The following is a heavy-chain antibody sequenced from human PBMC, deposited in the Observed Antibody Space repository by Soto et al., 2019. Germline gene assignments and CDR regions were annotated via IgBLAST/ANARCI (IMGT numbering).Heavy chain of an antibody. Sequence: EVRLEESWGRLVQAGTSLRLSCRASGFRFDDYALHWFRQAPGQGLELVAGIIWNSEAIDYAESVRGRFTISRDHAENSVLLQMDSLSPEDTALYYCTRDDHGIATRGTPILGSWGQVTPVTVS. D-gene: IGHD6-13*01. CDR2: IIWNSEAI. J-gene: IGHJ4*02. CDR3: TRDDHGIATRGTPILGS. V-gene: IGHV3-9*01. CDR1: GFRFDDYA.